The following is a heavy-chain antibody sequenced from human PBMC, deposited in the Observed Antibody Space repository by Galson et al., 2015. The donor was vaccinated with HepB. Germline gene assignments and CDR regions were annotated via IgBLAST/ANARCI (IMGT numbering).Heavy chain of an antibody. J-gene: IGHJ4*02. CDR2: ASYDGTYK. D-gene: IGHD1-26*01. CDR3: AREGVVGTSVHIFDY. CDR1: GFTFSTYA. V-gene: IGHV3-30-3*01. Sequence: RLSCAASGFTFSTYAMHWVRQAPGKGLEWVASASYDGTYKYYADSVKGRFTISRDNSKNTLRLQMNSLRAEDTALYYCAREGVVGTSVHIFDYWGQGTLATVSS.